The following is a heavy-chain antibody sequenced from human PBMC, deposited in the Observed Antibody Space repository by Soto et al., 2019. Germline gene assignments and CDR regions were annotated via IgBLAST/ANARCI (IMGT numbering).Heavy chain of an antibody. J-gene: IGHJ4*02. V-gene: IGHV3-48*01. CDR2: ISSGGDTK. CDR3: ARAFMWIAY. D-gene: IGHD2-21*01. CDR1: GFTFRSYS. Sequence: GGSLRLSCAVSGFTFRSYSMHWVRQSPGKGLEWISYISSGGDTKYYADSVTGRFTISRDNAKNSLFLQMSSLRAEDTVVYYFARAFMWIAYWGQGTLVTVSS.